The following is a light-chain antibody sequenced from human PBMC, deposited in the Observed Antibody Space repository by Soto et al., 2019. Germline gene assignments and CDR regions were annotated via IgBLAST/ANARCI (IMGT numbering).Light chain of an antibody. CDR1: QSVSRN. Sequence: EIVLTQSPATLSLSPGEKVTLSCRASQSVSRNLAWYQQKPGQAPRLLIYDASNRATGIPARFSGSGSGTDFTLTISSLEPEDVAVYYCQQRSNWPITFGQGTRLEIK. J-gene: IGKJ5*01. CDR3: QQRSNWPIT. V-gene: IGKV3-11*01. CDR2: DAS.